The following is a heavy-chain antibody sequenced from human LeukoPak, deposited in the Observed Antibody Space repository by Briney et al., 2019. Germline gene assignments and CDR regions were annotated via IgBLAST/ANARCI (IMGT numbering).Heavy chain of an antibody. J-gene: IGHJ5*02. CDR1: GGSLSSTTYY. Sequence: SETLSLACTVSGGSLSSTTYYWGWIRQPPGKGLEWIGNIYYSGSTYYNPSLKSRVTISVDMSKNQFSLKLSSVTAADTAVYYCASRLTGDGWFDPWGQGTLVTVSS. V-gene: IGHV4-39*01. D-gene: IGHD7-27*01. CDR2: IYYSGST. CDR3: ASRLTGDGWFDP.